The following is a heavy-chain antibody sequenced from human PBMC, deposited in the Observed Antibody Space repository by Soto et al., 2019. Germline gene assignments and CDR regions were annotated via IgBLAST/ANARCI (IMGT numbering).Heavy chain of an antibody. Sequence: GGSLRLSCAASGFTFSNYAMNWVRQAPGKGLEWVSTISGSGGSPYCADSVKGRFTISRENSKNTLYLQMNSLRAGDSAIYYCAKEGTSGLYYFDYWGQGTLVTVSS. CDR3: AKEGTSGLYYFDY. CDR1: GFTFSNYA. D-gene: IGHD6-19*01. V-gene: IGHV3-23*01. J-gene: IGHJ4*02. CDR2: ISGSGGSP.